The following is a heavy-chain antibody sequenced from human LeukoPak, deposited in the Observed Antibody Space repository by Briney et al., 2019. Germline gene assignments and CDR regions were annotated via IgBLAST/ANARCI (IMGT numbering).Heavy chain of an antibody. CDR2: IHTDGTK. CDR1: GFSVSVNY. J-gene: IGHJ4*02. Sequence: PGGSLRLSCEISGFSVSVNYINWVRQAPGKGLEWVSVIHTDGTKYYGDSVKGRFIISRDESKNTVYLQMNSLRAEDTAVYYCAREGDYYDSSGYFVYWGQGTLVTVSS. D-gene: IGHD3-22*01. V-gene: IGHV3-53*01. CDR3: AREGDYYDSSGYFVY.